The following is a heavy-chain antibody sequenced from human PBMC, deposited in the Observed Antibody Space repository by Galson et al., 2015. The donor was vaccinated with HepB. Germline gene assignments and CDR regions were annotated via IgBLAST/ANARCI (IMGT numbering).Heavy chain of an antibody. J-gene: IGHJ4*02. D-gene: IGHD6-6*01. CDR1: GHSFRNYG. CDR3: ARPRYSSSPPDY. V-gene: IGHV1-18*01. CDR2: ISFYNANA. Sequence: SVKVSCKASGHSFRNYGISWVRQAPGQGLEWMGCISFYNANANYAQNIQGRVPMTTDTSTSTDYMELQSLRSDDTAVYYCARPRYSSSPPDYWGQGTLVSVSS.